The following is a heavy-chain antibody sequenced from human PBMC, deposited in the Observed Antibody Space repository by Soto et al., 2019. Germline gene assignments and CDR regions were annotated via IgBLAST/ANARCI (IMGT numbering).Heavy chain of an antibody. V-gene: IGHV6-1*01. D-gene: IGHD5-12*01. CDR2: IYYRSKWLN. CDR3: ARGSWDDVSGHYYNDV. CDR1: GDSVSRDSAA. J-gene: IGHJ6*03. Sequence: SQTLSLTCAISGDSVSRDSAAWNWTRQTPSRGLEWLGRIYYRSKWLNTYEVSVNSRITISPDTSKNQFSLQLSSVTPEDTAVYYCARGSWDDVSGHYYNDVWDEGTTVTVSS.